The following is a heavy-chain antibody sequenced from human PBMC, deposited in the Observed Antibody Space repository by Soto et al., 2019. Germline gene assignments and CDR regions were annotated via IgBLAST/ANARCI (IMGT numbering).Heavy chain of an antibody. V-gene: IGHV1-18*04. Sequence: QVQLVQSGGEVRKPGASVKVSCKASGYTFTTYGISWVRQAPGQGLEWMGWISPYNGTTKYAENLQGRVTMTTDTSTSTAYMELRSLRSDDTAVYYCARDYSDYVTYFDYWGQGTLVTVSS. CDR2: ISPYNGTT. J-gene: IGHJ4*02. CDR3: ARDYSDYVTYFDY. CDR1: GYTFTTYG. D-gene: IGHD4-17*01.